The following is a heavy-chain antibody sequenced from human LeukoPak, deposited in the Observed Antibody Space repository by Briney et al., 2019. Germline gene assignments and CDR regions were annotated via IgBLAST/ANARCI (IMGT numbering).Heavy chain of an antibody. J-gene: IGHJ4*02. D-gene: IGHD3-22*01. CDR3: AKDPTKHYYDSSGPNFDY. CDR2: ISGSGGST. V-gene: IGHV3-23*01. Sequence: GGSLRLSCAASGFTFGSYAMSWVRQAPGKGLEWVSAISGSGGSTYYADSVKGRFTISRDNSKNTLYLQMNSLRAEDTAVYYCAKDPTKHYYDSSGPNFDYWGQGTLVTVSS. CDR1: GFTFGSYA.